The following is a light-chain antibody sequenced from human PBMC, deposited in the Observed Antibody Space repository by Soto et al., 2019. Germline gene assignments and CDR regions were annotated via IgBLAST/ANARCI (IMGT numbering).Light chain of an antibody. CDR3: QQYGSLPWT. Sequence: EIVLTQSPGTLSLSPGERATLSWRASQSVRSNYLAWYQQIPGQAPRPLIYGASSRVPGIPDRFSGSGSGTDFTLTVSRLEPEDFAVYYCQQYGSLPWTFGQGTKVDIK. V-gene: IGKV3-20*01. J-gene: IGKJ1*01. CDR1: QSVRSNY. CDR2: GAS.